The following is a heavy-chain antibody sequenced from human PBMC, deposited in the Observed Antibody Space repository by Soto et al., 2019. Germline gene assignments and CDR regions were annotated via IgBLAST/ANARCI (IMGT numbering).Heavy chain of an antibody. CDR3: ARDDGPAPGSRNWFDP. V-gene: IGHV1-69*13. Sequence: SVKVSCKASGGTFSSYAISWVRQAPGQGLEWMGGIIPIFGTANYAQKFQGRVTITADESTSTAYMELSSLRSEDTAVYYCARDDGPAPGSRNWFDPWGQGTLVTVSS. CDR1: GGTFSSYA. CDR2: IIPIFGTA. J-gene: IGHJ5*02. D-gene: IGHD7-27*01.